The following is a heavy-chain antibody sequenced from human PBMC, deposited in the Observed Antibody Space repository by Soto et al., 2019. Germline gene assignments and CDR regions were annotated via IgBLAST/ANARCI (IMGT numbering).Heavy chain of an antibody. CDR3: AKLGSGWSSHY. CDR1: GFTFSSYA. D-gene: IGHD6-19*01. Sequence: EGSLRLSCAASGFTFSSYAMSWVRQAPGKGLEWVSAISGSGGSTYYADSVKGRFTISRDNSKNTLYLQMNSLRAEDTAVYYCAKLGSGWSSHYWGQGTLVTVSS. V-gene: IGHV3-23*01. J-gene: IGHJ4*02. CDR2: ISGSGGST.